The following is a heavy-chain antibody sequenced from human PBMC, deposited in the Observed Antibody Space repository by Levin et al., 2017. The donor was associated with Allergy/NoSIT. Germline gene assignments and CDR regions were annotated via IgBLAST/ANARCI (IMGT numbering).Heavy chain of an antibody. CDR1: GFTFSSYS. J-gene: IGHJ4*02. V-gene: IGHV3-21*01. CDR3: ARELSRRDGYHPPGSAPGY. D-gene: IGHD5-24*01. Sequence: GESLKISCAASGFTFSSYSMNWVRQAPGKGLEWVSSISSSSSYIYYADSVKGRFTISRDNAKNSLYLQMNSLRAEDTAVYYCARELSRRDGYHPPGSAPGYWGQGTLVTVSS. CDR2: ISSSSSYI.